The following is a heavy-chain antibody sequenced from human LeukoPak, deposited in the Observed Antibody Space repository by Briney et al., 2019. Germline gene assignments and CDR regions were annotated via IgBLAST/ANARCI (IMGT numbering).Heavy chain of an antibody. D-gene: IGHD1-26*01. CDR3: AKDVCGNYCSLDM. J-gene: IGHJ3*02. CDR1: GFTFSTHA. CDR2: ISGGSETT. Sequence: PGGSLRLSCAASGFTFSTHAMSWVRQAPGKGLEWVSGISGGSETTYYADSVRGRFTISRDNSKSTIYLQMNSLRAEDTAVYSCAKDVCGNYCSLDMWGQGTMVTVSS. V-gene: IGHV3-23*01.